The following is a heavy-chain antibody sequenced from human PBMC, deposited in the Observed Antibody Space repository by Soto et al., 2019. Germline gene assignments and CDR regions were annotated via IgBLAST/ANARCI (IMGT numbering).Heavy chain of an antibody. V-gene: IGHV1-3*01. D-gene: IGHD4-17*01. J-gene: IGHJ6*02. CDR2: INAGNGNT. CDR3: ARDNIPDYGDYGNYYYGMDV. Sequence: GASVKVSCKASGYTFTSYAMHWVRQAPGQRLEWMGWINAGNGNTKYSQKFQGRVTITRDTSASTAYMEPSSLRSEDTAVYYCARDNIPDYGDYGNYYYGMDVWGQGTTVTVSS. CDR1: GYTFTSYA.